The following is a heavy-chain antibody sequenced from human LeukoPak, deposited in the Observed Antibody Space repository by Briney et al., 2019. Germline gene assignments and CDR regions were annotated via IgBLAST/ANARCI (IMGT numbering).Heavy chain of an antibody. Sequence: ASVKVSCKASGYTFTGYYMHWVRQAPGQGLECMGWINPNSGGTNYAQKFQGRVTMTRDTSISTAYMELSRLRSDDTAVYYCARGQTTYYYDSSGYYLFDYWGQGTLVTVSS. CDR2: INPNSGGT. D-gene: IGHD3-22*01. CDR1: GYTFTGYY. V-gene: IGHV1-2*02. CDR3: ARGQTTYYYDSSGYYLFDY. J-gene: IGHJ4*02.